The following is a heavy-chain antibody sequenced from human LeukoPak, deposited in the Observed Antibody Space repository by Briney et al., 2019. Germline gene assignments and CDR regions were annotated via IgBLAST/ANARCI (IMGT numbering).Heavy chain of an antibody. D-gene: IGHD3-22*01. J-gene: IGHJ5*02. CDR3: AREAGDYYDSSGYS. V-gene: IGHV3-53*01. CDR1: GFTVSSNY. CDR2: IYSGGST. Sequence: GGSLRLSCAASGFTVSSNYMSWVRQAPGKGLEWVSVIYSGGSTYYADSVKGRFTISRDNSTNTLYLQMNSLRAEDTAVYYCAREAGDYYDSSGYSWGQGTLVTVSS.